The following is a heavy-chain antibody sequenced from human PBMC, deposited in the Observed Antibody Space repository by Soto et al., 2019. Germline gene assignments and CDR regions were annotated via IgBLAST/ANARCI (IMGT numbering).Heavy chain of an antibody. V-gene: IGHV3-23*01. D-gene: IGHD3-10*01. CDR3: AKKVNSGPGSQYFDY. J-gene: IGHJ4*02. Sequence: GGSLRLSCAASGFTFSSYSMSWARQAPGKGLEWVSGFRTGGDDGTTYYADSVKGRFTISRDNSKNTLFLQMNSLRAEDTAIYYCAKKVNSGPGSQYFDYWGQGTLVTVYS. CDR2: FRTGGDDGTT. CDR1: GFTFSSYS.